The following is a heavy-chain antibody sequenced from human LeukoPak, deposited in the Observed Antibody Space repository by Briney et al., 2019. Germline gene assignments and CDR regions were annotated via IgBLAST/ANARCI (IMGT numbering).Heavy chain of an antibody. Sequence: SETLSLTCTVSGGSISSSSYYWGWIRQPPGKGLEWIGSIYYSGSTYYNPSLKSRVTISVDTSKNQFSLKLSSVTAAATAVYYCARQLGYCSSTSCYADKVDYWGQGTLVTVSS. J-gene: IGHJ4*02. CDR2: IYYSGST. D-gene: IGHD2-2*01. V-gene: IGHV4-39*01. CDR1: GGSISSSSYY. CDR3: ARQLGYCSSTSCYADKVDY.